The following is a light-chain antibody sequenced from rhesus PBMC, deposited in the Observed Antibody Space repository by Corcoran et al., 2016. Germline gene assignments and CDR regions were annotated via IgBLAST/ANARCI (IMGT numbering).Light chain of an antibody. CDR1: QSVSSN. Sequence: EIVMTQSPATLSLSPGERATLSCRASQSVSSNLAWFQQKPGQAPSLLIYEAYTRATGTPDRFSGSVSGTDFTRTSSSLEPEDVGIYYCQQESNWPLTFGGGTKVEIK. V-gene: IGKV3-35*01. J-gene: IGKJ4*01. CDR3: QQESNWPLT. CDR2: EAY.